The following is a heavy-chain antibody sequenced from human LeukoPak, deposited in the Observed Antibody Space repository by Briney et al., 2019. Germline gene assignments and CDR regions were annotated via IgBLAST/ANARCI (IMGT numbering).Heavy chain of an antibody. V-gene: IGHV1-2*02. J-gene: IGHJ6*02. CDR1: GYTFTSYG. CDR3: ASYDFWSGYYLSGYYGMDV. Sequence: GASVKVSCKASGYTFTSYGISWVRQAPGQGLEWMGWINPNSGGTNYAQKFQGRVTMTRDTSISTAYMELSRLRSDDTAVYYCASYDFWSGYYLSGYYGMDVWGQGTTVTVSS. D-gene: IGHD3-3*01. CDR2: INPNSGGT.